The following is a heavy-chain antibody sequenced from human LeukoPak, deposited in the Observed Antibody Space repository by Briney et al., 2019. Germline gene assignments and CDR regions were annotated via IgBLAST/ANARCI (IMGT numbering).Heavy chain of an antibody. CDR2: ISYDGSNK. J-gene: IGHJ4*02. CDR1: GFTFSSYG. Sequence: GRSLRLSCAASGFTFSSYGMHWVRQAPGKGLEWVAVISYDGSNKYYADSVKGRFTISRDNSKNTLYLQMNSLRAEDTAVYYCAKGYNYGIYWGQGTLVTVSS. D-gene: IGHD5-18*01. CDR3: AKGYNYGIY. V-gene: IGHV3-30*18.